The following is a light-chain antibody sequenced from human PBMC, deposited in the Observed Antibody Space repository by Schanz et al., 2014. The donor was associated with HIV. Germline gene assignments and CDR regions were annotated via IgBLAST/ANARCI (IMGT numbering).Light chain of an antibody. CDR3: QSYDNSLSAWV. J-gene: IGLJ3*02. Sequence: QSVLTQPPSLSGAPGQRVSLSCNGSSSNIGAGYDVHWYQQFPGTAPRLLIFDDNSRPSGVPDRFSGSKSGTSASLAITGLQADDEADYYCQSYDNSLSAWVFGGGTKLTVL. CDR2: DDN. CDR1: SSNIGAGYD. V-gene: IGLV1-40*01.